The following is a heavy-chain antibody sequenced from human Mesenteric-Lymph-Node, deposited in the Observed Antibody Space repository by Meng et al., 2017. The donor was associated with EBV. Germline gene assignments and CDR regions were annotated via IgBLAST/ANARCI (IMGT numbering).Heavy chain of an antibody. J-gene: IGHJ4*02. V-gene: IGHV4-34*01. D-gene: IGHD3-10*01. CDR3: ARGYGSGHL. CDR2: INHSGST. CDR1: GGSLIGYY. Sequence: VHLQRGGAGLLKRSETPSHPLAVYGGSLIGYYWSWIRQPPGKGLEWIGEINHSGSTNYNPSLKSRVTISVDTSKNQFSLKLSSVTAADTAVYYCARGYGSGHLWGQGTLVTVSS.